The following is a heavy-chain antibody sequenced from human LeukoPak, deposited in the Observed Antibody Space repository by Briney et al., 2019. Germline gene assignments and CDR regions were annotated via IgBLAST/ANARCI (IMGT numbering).Heavy chain of an antibody. CDR3: ATPTAGTWHFDY. J-gene: IGHJ4*02. V-gene: IGHV3-7*01. CDR2: IKQDASER. CDR1: GFTFSSYW. D-gene: IGHD1-1*01. Sequence: GGSLRLSCAASGFTFSSYWMTWVRQAPGKGLEWVAKIKQDASERYYVDSVKGRFTISRDNAKNALYLQMNSLRAEDTAVYYCATPTAGTWHFDYWGQGTLVTVSS.